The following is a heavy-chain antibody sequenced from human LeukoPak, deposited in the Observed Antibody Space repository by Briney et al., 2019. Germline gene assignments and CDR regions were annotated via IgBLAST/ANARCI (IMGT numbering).Heavy chain of an antibody. CDR2: IYIGDNP. CDR1: GLTASSTY. CDR3: ARVRPWVFDY. Sequence: GGSLRLSCAASGLTASSTYMSWVRQAPGKGLEWVSIIYIGDNPHYADSVKGRFTISRHNSKNTLYLQMNSLRAEDTAVYYCARVRPWVFDYWGQGTLVTVSS. J-gene: IGHJ4*02. V-gene: IGHV3-53*04.